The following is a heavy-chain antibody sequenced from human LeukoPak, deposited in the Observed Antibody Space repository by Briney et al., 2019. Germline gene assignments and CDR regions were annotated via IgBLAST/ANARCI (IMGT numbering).Heavy chain of an antibody. Sequence: GGSLRLSCAASGFTFSSHAMSWVRQAPGKGLEWVAVISYDGSNKYYADSVKGRFTISRDNSKNTLYLQMNSLRAEDTAVYYCAKGKKVGAYYYYGMDVWGQGTTVTVSS. CDR1: GFTFSSHA. CDR3: AKGKKVGAYYYYGMDV. J-gene: IGHJ6*02. V-gene: IGHV3-30*18. D-gene: IGHD1-26*01. CDR2: ISYDGSNK.